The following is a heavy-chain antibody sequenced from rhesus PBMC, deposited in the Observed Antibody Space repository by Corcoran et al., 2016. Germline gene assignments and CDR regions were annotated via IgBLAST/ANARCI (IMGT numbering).Heavy chain of an antibody. D-gene: IGHD6-25*01. CDR3: ARDGGGSWNVDFEF. CDR2: ISGSSGST. Sequence: QVQLQESGPGLVKASETLSLPCGVSGGSIRRSNWWSWIRQPTGKGLVWCGYISGSSGSTYYNPSLKIRVTISTDTSKNQFSLKLSSVTAADTAVYYCARDGGGSWNVDFEFWGQGALVTVSS. CDR1: GGSIRRSNW. V-gene: IGHV4-65*01. J-gene: IGHJ1*01.